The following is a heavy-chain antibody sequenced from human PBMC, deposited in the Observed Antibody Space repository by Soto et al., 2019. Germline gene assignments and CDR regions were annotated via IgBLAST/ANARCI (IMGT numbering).Heavy chain of an antibody. CDR2: INPSGGST. Sequence: QVQLVQSGAEVKKPGASVKVSCKASGYTFTSYYIHWVRQAPGQGLEWMGIINPSGGSTSYAQKFQGSVTMTRDTSTSTVYMGMSSLRTEDTAVYYCARVSVAGRRFDYWGQVTLVTVSS. J-gene: IGHJ4*02. D-gene: IGHD6-19*01. V-gene: IGHV1-46*01. CDR1: GYTFTSYY. CDR3: ARVSVAGRRFDY.